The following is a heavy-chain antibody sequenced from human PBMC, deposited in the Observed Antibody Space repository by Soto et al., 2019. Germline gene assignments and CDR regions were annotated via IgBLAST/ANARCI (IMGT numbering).Heavy chain of an antibody. CDR1: GFTFTSSA. V-gene: IGHV1-58*01. J-gene: IGHJ4*02. CDR3: AADYYDSSGYYNY. Sequence: SVKVSCKASGFTFTSSAVQWVRQARGQRLEWIGWIVVGSGNTNYAQKFQERVTIARDMSTSTAYMELSSLRSEDTAVYYCAADYYDSSGYYNYWGQGTLVTVSS. CDR2: IVVGSGNT. D-gene: IGHD3-22*01.